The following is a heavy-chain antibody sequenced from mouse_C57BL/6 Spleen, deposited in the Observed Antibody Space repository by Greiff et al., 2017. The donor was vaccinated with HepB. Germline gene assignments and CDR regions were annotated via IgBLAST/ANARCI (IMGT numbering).Heavy chain of an antibody. Sequence: QVQLQQPGAELVMPGASVKLSCKASGYTFTSYWMHWVNQRPGQGLEWIGEIDPSDSYTNYNQKFKGKSTLTVDKSSSTAYMQLSSLTSEDSAVYYCARFLEYFDVWGTGTTVTVSS. V-gene: IGHV1-69*01. CDR2: IDPSDSYT. CDR1: GYTFTSYW. J-gene: IGHJ1*03. CDR3: ARFLEYFDV.